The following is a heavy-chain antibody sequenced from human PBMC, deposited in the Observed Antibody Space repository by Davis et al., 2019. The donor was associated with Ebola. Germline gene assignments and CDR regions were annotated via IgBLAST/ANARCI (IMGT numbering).Heavy chain of an antibody. CDR1: GFPFSTYA. D-gene: IGHD3-10*01. CDR2: ISGSGDTT. Sequence: GGSLRLSCAASGFPFSTYAMNWVRQAPGKGLEWVSCISGSGDTTYYADSVKGRFTFSRDNAKNTLSVQMNGLRAEDTAVYYCTIRPMVRGPDYWGQGTLVTVSS. J-gene: IGHJ4*02. CDR3: TIRPMVRGPDY. V-gene: IGHV3-23*01.